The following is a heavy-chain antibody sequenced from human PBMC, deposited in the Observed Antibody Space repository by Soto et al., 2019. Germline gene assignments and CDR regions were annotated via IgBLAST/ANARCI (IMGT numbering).Heavy chain of an antibody. Sequence: GGSLRLSCAASGFTFSSYGMHWVRQAPGKGLEWVAVISYDGSNKYYADSVKGRFTIPRDNSKNTLYLQMNSLRAEDTAVYYCAKEHRPTYRSGSYPWFDPWGQGTLVTVSS. CDR3: AKEHRPTYRSGSYPWFDP. D-gene: IGHD3-10*01. V-gene: IGHV3-30*18. CDR2: ISYDGSNK. CDR1: GFTFSSYG. J-gene: IGHJ5*02.